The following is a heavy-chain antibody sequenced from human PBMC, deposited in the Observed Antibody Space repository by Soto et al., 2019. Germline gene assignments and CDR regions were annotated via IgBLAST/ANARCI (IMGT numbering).Heavy chain of an antibody. CDR1: GFTFSSYS. CDR3: ARDXAAYCGGDCYGPGWSDP. D-gene: IGHD2-21*02. J-gene: IGHJ5*02. V-gene: IGHV3-21*01. Sequence: GGSLRLSCAASGFTFSSYSMNWVRQAPGKGLEWVSSISSSSSYIYYADSVKGRFTISRDNAKNSLYLQMNSLRAEDTAVYYCARDXAAYCGGDCYGPGWSDPWGQGTLVTVSS. CDR2: ISSSSSYI.